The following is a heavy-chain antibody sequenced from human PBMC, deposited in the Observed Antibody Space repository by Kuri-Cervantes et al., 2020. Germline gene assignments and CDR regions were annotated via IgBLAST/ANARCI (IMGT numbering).Heavy chain of an antibody. V-gene: IGHV3-33*01. D-gene: IGHD2-15*01. CDR2: IWYDGSNK. CDR1: GFTFSSYG. Sequence: GESLKISCAASGFTFSSYGMHWVRQAPGTGLEWVAVIWYDGSNKCYADSVKGRFTISRDNSKNTLYLQMNSLRAGDTAVYYCARGGGYCSGGSCYPHDAFDIWGQGTMVTVSS. J-gene: IGHJ3*02. CDR3: ARGGGYCSGGSCYPHDAFDI.